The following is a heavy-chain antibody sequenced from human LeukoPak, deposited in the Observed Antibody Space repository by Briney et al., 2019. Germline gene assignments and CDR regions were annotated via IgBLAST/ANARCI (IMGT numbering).Heavy chain of an antibody. CDR2: IIPIFGTA. J-gene: IGHJ1*01. Sequence: SVKVSCKASGGTFSSYAISWVRQAPGQGLEWMGGIIPIFGTANYAQKFQGRVTITADESTSTAYMELSSLRSEDTAVYYCARGCSGGSCYSAGYFQHWGKGTLVTVSS. CDR1: GGTFSSYA. CDR3: ARGCSGGSCYSAGYFQH. V-gene: IGHV1-69*01. D-gene: IGHD2-15*01.